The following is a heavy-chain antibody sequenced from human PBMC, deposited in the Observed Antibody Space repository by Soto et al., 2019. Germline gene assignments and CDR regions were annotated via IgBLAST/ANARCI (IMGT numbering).Heavy chain of an antibody. J-gene: IGHJ4*02. CDR3: TTDLCGVMITFGGVTPIDY. CDR2: IKSKTDGGTT. D-gene: IGHD3-16*01. V-gene: IGHV3-15*07. CDR1: GFTFSNAW. Sequence: EVQLVESGGGLVKPGGSLRLSCAASGFTFSNAWMNWVRQAPGKGLEWVGRIKSKTDGGTTDYAAPVKGRFTISRDDSKNTLYLQMNSLKTEDTAVYYCTTDLCGVMITFGGVTPIDYWGQGTLVTVSS.